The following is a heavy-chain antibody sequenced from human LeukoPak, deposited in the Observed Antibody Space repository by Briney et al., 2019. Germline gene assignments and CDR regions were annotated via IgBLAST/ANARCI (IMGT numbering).Heavy chain of an antibody. CDR3: ATERTGYSSSSFDY. D-gene: IGHD6-13*01. V-gene: IGHV3-23*01. CDR1: GINFSSHA. Sequence: GGSPKPFCSAPGINFSSHAISLVPQAPGEGPELVSAISGSGGSTYYADSVKGRFTISRDNSKNTLYLQMNSLRAEDTAVYYCATERTGYSSSSFDYWGQGTLVTVSS. J-gene: IGHJ4*02. CDR2: ISGSGGST.